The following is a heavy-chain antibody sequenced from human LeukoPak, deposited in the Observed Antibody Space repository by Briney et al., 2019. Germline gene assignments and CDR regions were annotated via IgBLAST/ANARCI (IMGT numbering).Heavy chain of an antibody. V-gene: IGHV3-43*02. CDR2: ISGEGGST. CDR3: AKGGGSYYYGMDV. Sequence: GGSLRLSCAASGFTFDDYAMHWVRQPPGTGLEWVSLISGEGGSTYYADSVKGRFTISRDNSKNSLYLQMNSLRTEDTALYYCAKGGGSYYYGMDVWGQGTTVTVSS. D-gene: IGHD2-15*01. CDR1: GFTFDDYA. J-gene: IGHJ6*02.